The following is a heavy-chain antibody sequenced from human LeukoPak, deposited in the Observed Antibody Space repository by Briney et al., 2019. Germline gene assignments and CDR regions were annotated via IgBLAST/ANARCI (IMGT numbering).Heavy chain of an antibody. CDR1: GYTFTVYY. D-gene: IGHD5-18*01. V-gene: IGHV1-2*02. J-gene: IGHJ4*02. Sequence: ASVKISCKASGYTFTVYYMHWVRQAPGQGLDRMGLINPNSGGTNYAQKFQGRVTMTRDKTISTAYIELRRLSSADTAVYYCAREGRVDSAVVLFDYWGQGTLVTVSS. CDR2: INPNSGGT. CDR3: AREGRVDSAVVLFDY.